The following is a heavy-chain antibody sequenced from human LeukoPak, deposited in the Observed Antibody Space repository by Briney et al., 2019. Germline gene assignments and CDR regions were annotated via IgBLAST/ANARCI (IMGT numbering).Heavy chain of an antibody. CDR2: IYYSGST. V-gene: IGHV4-59*01. J-gene: IGHJ3*02. CDR1: GGSISSYY. Sequence: SETLSLTCTVSGGSISSYYWNWIRQPPGKGLEWIGYIYYSGSTNYNPSLKRRVTISVDTSKNQFSLKLSSVTAADTAVYYCARDGVVVDAFDIWGQGTMVTVSS. D-gene: IGHD2-15*01. CDR3: ARDGVVVDAFDI.